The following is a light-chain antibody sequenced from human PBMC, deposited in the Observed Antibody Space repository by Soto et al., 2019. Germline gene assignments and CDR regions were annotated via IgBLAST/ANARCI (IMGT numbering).Light chain of an antibody. CDR1: QSINSY. J-gene: IGKJ1*01. CDR2: DAS. V-gene: IGKV3-11*01. Sequence: VVTQSAATLSLYTGERATLSCRASQSINSYLAWYQQRPGQAPRLLIYDASNRATGIPARFSGSGSETDFTLTISSLEPEDFAVYYCQQYAGSPETFGQGTKVAIK. CDR3: QQYAGSPET.